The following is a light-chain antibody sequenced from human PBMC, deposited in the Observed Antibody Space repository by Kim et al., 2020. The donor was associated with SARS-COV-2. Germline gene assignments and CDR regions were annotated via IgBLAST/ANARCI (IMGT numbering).Light chain of an antibody. J-gene: IGKJ1*01. CDR2: GAS. V-gene: IGKV3-20*01. CDR3: QQYGSSPRT. CDR1: QRVSSSH. Sequence: SRGERATLSCRASQRVSSSHLAWYQQKPGQAPRLLIYGASSRATGIPDRFSGSGSGTDFTLTISRLEPEDFAVYYCQQYGSSPRTFGQGTKVDIK.